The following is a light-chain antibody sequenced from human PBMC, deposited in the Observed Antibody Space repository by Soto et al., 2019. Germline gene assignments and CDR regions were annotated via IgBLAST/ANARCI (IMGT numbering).Light chain of an antibody. CDR3: QQSYSTPQN. J-gene: IGKJ4*01. CDR2: TTS. Sequence: DIQMTQSPSSLSTSVGDRVTITCRASQSISNFLNWYQQKPGKAPKLLIHTTSTLQSGIPSRFSGSGTGTDFTLTISSLQPEDFATYHCQQSYSTPQNFGGGTKVEI. CDR1: QSISNF. V-gene: IGKV1-39*01.